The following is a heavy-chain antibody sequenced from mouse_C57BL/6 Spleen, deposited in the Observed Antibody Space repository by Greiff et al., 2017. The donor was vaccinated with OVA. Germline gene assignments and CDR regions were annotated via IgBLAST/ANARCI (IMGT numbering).Heavy chain of an antibody. Sequence: EVQLQESGPGLVKPSQSLSLTCSVTGYSITSGYYWNWIRQFPGNKLEWMGYISYDGSNNYNPSLKNRISITRDTSKNQFLLKLNSVTTEDTATYYCARVYYGNPYWGQGTLVTVSA. CDR3: ARVYYGNPY. V-gene: IGHV3-6*01. D-gene: IGHD2-1*01. CDR2: ISYDGSN. CDR1: GYSITSGYY. J-gene: IGHJ3*01.